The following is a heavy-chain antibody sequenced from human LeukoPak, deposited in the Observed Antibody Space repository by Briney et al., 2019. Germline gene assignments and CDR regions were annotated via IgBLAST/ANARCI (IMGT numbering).Heavy chain of an antibody. V-gene: IGHV3-33*08. CDR1: GFTFNSYG. CDR2: IWYDGSNK. CDR3: ARDPMNRIAAAGTNVGMDV. D-gene: IGHD6-13*01. Sequence: GTSLRLSCAASGFTFNSYGMHWVRQAPGKGLEWVAVIWYDGSNKYYADSVKGRFTISRYNSKNTLYLQMNSLRAEDTAVYYCARDPMNRIAAAGTNVGMDVWGQGTTVTVSS. J-gene: IGHJ6*02.